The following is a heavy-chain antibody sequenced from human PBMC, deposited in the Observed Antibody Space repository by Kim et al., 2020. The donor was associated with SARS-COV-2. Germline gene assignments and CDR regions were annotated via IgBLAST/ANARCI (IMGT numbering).Heavy chain of an antibody. CDR2: IYYSGST. J-gene: IGHJ4*02. D-gene: IGHD1-7*01. CDR1: GDSISSSIYY. Sequence: SETLSLTCTVSGDSISSSIYYWGWIRQPPGKGLEWIGSIYYSGSTYYSPSLKSRVTISIDTSENRFSLKLTSVTAADTAVYYCARGTQTGTTSLTFWGQGTLVTVSS. CDR3: ARGTQTGTTSLTF. V-gene: IGHV4-39*01.